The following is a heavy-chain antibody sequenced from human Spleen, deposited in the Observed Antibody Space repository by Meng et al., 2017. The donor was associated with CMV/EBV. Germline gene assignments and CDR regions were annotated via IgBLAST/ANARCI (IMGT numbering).Heavy chain of an antibody. D-gene: IGHD1-26*01. CDR2: ISWNSGNI. V-gene: IGHV3-9*01. J-gene: IGHJ6*02. CDR1: GFMFKDYA. CDR3: ARETIVGGKLGSGGMDV. Sequence: SLKISCAASGFMFKDYAMHWVRQVPGKGLEWVSGISWNSGNIGYADSVKGRFTISRDNSRNTVYLQMNSLRAEDTAVYYCARETIVGGKLGSGGMDVWGQGTTVTVS.